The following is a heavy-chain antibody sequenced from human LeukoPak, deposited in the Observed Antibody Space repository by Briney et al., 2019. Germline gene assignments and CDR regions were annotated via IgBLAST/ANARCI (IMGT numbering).Heavy chain of an antibody. CDR1: GFGFSNNW. V-gene: IGHV3-7*01. CDR2: MNEDGSEK. CDR3: ARDRGYSNFDY. D-gene: IGHD4-11*01. Sequence: PGGSLRLSCAASGFGFSNNWMSWVRQAPGKGLEWVANMNEDGSEKNYVDSVKGRFTISRDNAQDSLYLQMNSLRAEDTAVYYCARDRGYSNFDYWGQGTLLTVSS. J-gene: IGHJ4*02.